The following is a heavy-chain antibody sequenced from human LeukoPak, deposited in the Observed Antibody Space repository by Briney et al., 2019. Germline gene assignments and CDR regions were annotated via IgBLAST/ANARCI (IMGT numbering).Heavy chain of an antibody. J-gene: IGHJ4*02. V-gene: IGHV3-7*03. CDR1: GFTFSSYW. Sequence: GGSLRLSCAASGFTFSSYWMSWVRQAPGKGLEWVANIKQDGSEKYYVDSVKGRFTISRGNAKNSLYLQMNSLRAEDTAVYYCARLSYGDYEDYWGQGTLVTVSS. CDR2: IKQDGSEK. D-gene: IGHD4-17*01. CDR3: ARLSYGDYEDY.